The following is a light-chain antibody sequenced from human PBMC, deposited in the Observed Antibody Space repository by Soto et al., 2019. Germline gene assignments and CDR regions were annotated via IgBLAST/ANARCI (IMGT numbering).Light chain of an antibody. J-gene: IGLJ1*01. V-gene: IGLV1-44*01. CDR2: TNN. CDR3: AAWDSSLNVYV. CDR1: SSSIGSNS. Sequence: QSVLTQPPSASGTPGQRVTISCSGSSSSIGSNSVNWYQQLPRTAPKVLIYTNNQRPSGVPDRFSGSKSGTSASLAISGLQSEDEADYYCAAWDSSLNVYVFGTGTKVTVL.